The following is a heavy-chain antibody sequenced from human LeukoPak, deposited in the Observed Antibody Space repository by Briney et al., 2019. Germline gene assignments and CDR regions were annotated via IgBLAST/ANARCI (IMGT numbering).Heavy chain of an antibody. V-gene: IGHV4-30-4*08. CDR2: IYYSGST. Sequence: PSETLSLTCSVSGGSISSSSYYWGWIRQPPGKGLEWIGYIYYSGSTYYNPSLKSRVTISVDTSKNQFSLKLSSVTAADTAVYYCARVSESPSYGMDVWGQGTTVTVSS. CDR3: ARVSESPSYGMDV. J-gene: IGHJ6*02. CDR1: GGSISSSSYY. D-gene: IGHD3-10*01.